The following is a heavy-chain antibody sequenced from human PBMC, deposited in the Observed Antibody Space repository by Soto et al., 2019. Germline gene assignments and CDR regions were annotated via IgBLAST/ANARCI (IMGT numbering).Heavy chain of an antibody. D-gene: IGHD4-17*01. CDR1: GFIFSDYA. CDR2: LSKSGS. J-gene: IGHJ3*01. Sequence: GGSLRLSCAASGFIFSDYAMSWVRQAPGKGPDWVSSLSKSGSYYADYVKGRFTIHRDDSKNTLSLQTNSLRAEDTAIYYCAKNRVNGNSVWDPFDVWGQGTMVTVSS. CDR3: AKNRVNGNSVWDPFDV. V-gene: IGHV3-23*01.